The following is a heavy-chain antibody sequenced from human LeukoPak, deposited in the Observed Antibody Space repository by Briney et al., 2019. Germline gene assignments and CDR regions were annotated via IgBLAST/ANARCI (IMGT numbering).Heavy chain of an antibody. V-gene: IGHV3-11*04. CDR3: ARDGRGTMVRGIIDYYYYMDV. CDR1: GFTFSDYY. Sequence: GGSLRLSCAASGFTFSDYYMSWIRQAPGKGLEWVSYISSSGSTIYYADSVKGRFTISRDNAKNSLYLQMNSLRAEDTAVYYCARDGRGTMVRGIIDYYYYMDVWGKGTTVTISS. J-gene: IGHJ6*03. D-gene: IGHD3-10*01. CDR2: ISSSGSTI.